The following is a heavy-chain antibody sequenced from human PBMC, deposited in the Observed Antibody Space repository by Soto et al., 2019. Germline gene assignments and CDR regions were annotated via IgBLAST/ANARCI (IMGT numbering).Heavy chain of an antibody. D-gene: IGHD1-26*01. J-gene: IGHJ4*01. CDR3: ARGEQYSGRIFAY. CDR1: GDSVSSNSAG. Sequence: PSQTLSLTCAITGDSVSSNSAGWSWVRQSPSRGLEWLGRTYYRSKWYYEYAVSVRGRITINPDTSKNQYSLPLNSVTPEYTAVYFCARGEQYSGRIFAYWSQGTLVTVPS. V-gene: IGHV6-1*01. CDR2: TYYRSKWYY.